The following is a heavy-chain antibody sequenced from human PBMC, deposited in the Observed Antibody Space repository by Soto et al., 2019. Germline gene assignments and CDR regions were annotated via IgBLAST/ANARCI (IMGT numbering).Heavy chain of an antibody. J-gene: IGHJ5*01. V-gene: IGHV1-69*13. CDR1: GGTFGNLG. D-gene: IGHD3-10*01. CDR3: ARDREDGSRTKYNWFDS. Sequence: SVKVSCKASGGTFGNLGISWLRQAPGQGLEWMGGTIPIFDTPHYAEKFRDRLTITADATSTAYMELTSLSSEDTATYYCARDREDGSRTKYNWFDSWGQGTLVTVSS. CDR2: TIPIFDTP.